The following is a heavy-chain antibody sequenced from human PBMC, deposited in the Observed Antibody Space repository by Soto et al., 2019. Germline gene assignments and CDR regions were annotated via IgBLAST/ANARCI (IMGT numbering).Heavy chain of an antibody. V-gene: IGHV4-30-2*01. J-gene: IGHJ5*02. Sequence: SLRSGVSGGTIGTLGCSCACKKQPPGKALEWIGHTYHSGNPYYNPSLKSRVIISVDRSKNQFPLKLSSVTAADTAVHFWARETYGVFVGFLPPWGKGPLVTVS. D-gene: IGHD4-17*01. CDR3: ARETYGVFVGFLPP. CDR1: GGTIGTLGCS. CDR2: TYHSGNP.